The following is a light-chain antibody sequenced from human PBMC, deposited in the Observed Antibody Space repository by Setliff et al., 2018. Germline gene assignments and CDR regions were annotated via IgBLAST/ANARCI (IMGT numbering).Light chain of an antibody. CDR1: SSNIGAGYD. Sequence: SVLTQPPSASGAPGQRVTISCTGSSSNIGAGYDVHWYQQLPGTAPKLLIYGNTNRPSGVPDRFSGSKSGTSASLAITGLQAADEADYYCQSYDSGLSGPNYVFGTGTKVTVL. CDR2: GNT. V-gene: IGLV1-40*01. CDR3: QSYDSGLSGPNYV. J-gene: IGLJ1*01.